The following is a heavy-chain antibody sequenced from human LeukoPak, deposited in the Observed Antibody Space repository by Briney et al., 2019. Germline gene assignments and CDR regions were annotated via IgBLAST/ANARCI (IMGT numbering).Heavy chain of an antibody. CDR2: INPNSGGT. Sequence: VASVKVSCKASGYTFTGYYMHWVRQAPGQGLEWMGWINPNSGGTNYAQKFQGRVTMTRDTSISTAYMELSSLRSEDTAVYYCARDYGSGTGANWFDPWGQGTLVTVSS. V-gene: IGHV1-2*02. CDR1: GYTFTGYY. D-gene: IGHD3-10*01. CDR3: ARDYGSGTGANWFDP. J-gene: IGHJ5*02.